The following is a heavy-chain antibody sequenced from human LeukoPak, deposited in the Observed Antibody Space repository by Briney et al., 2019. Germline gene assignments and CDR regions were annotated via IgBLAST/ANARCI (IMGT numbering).Heavy chain of an antibody. D-gene: IGHD1-1*01. CDR2: IRFDGSDE. V-gene: IGHV3-30*02. Sequence: PGGSLRLSCAASGFNFDKYGMHWVRQAPGKWLEWVTFIRFDGSDEYYADSVKGRFSISRDNSKKQLYLQMNSLKSEDTAVYYCANLDDYWGQGTLVTVSS. CDR3: ANLDDY. J-gene: IGHJ4*02. CDR1: GFNFDKYG.